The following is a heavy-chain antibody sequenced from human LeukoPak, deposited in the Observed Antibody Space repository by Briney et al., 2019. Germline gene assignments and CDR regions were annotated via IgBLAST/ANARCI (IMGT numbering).Heavy chain of an antibody. J-gene: IGHJ5*02. D-gene: IGHD3-3*01. CDR3: ARDQSDYDVRSGYYNWFDP. Sequence: GGSLRLSCAASGFTFSSYWMSWVRQAPGKGLEWVANIKQDGSEKYYVDSVKGRFTISRDNAKNSLYLQMNSLRAEDTAGYYCARDQSDYDVRSGYYNWFDPWGQGTLVTVSS. CDR1: GFTFSSYW. CDR2: IKQDGSEK. V-gene: IGHV3-7*01.